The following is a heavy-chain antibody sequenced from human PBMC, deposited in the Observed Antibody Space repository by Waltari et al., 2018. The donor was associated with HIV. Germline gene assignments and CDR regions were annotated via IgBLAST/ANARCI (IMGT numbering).Heavy chain of an antibody. CDR2: ISNSGSPI. Sequence: EVQLVESGGGLVQPGGSLRLSCAASGFRLSSYEMNWVRQAPGKGLEWISYISNSGSPIYYEGSVRGRFTISRDSDKNSLFLQMNSLRVEDTAVYYCARGWFDSWGQGTMVTVSS. CDR3: ARGWFDS. J-gene: IGHJ5*01. CDR1: GFRLSSYE. V-gene: IGHV3-48*03.